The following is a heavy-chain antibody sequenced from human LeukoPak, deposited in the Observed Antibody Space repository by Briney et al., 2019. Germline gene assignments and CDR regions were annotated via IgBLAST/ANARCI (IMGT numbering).Heavy chain of an antibody. D-gene: IGHD3-3*01. Sequence: SETLSLTCAVSGGSVSSGSYYWSWIRQHPGKGLEWIGYAHNSGSTYYNPSLKSRISISVDTSKNQFSLKLSSVTAADTAVYYCARDRYDSYPMDVWGQGTTVTVSS. CDR2: AHNSGST. CDR3: ARDRYDSYPMDV. J-gene: IGHJ6*02. V-gene: IGHV4-31*11. CDR1: GGSVSSGSYY.